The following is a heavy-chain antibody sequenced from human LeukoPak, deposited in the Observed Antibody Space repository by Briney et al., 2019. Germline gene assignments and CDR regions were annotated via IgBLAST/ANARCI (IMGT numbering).Heavy chain of an antibody. V-gene: IGHV3-7*01. J-gene: IGHJ6*03. Sequence: GGSLRLSCAASGFTFSSYAMSWVRQAPGKGLEWVANIKQDGSEKYYVDSVKGRFTISRDNAKNSLYLQMNSLRAEDTAVYYCARESPTGSARRGYYYMDVWGKGATVTVSS. CDR1: GFTFSSYA. CDR3: ARESPTGSARRGYYYMDV. CDR2: IKQDGSEK. D-gene: IGHD1-1*01.